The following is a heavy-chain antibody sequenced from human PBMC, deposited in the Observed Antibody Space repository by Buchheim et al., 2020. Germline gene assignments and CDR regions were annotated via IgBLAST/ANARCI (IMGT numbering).Heavy chain of an antibody. CDR1: GGPFSEYY. D-gene: IGHD6-19*01. V-gene: IGHV4-34*01. CDR2: IDHSGST. CDR3: VHSSGFPRGVY. Sequence: QVQLQQWGAGLLKPSETLSLTCGVYGGPFSEYYWTWIRQPPGKGLEWVAEIDHSGSTNYNPSLESRVTIPVDTSRSQFSLKLSSVTPADTAMYFCVHSSGFPRGVYWGQGT. J-gene: IGHJ4*02.